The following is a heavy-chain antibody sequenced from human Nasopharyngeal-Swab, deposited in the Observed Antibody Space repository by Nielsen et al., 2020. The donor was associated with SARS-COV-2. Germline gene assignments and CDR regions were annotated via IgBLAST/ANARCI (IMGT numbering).Heavy chain of an antibody. CDR2: IYYSGST. J-gene: IGHJ4*02. CDR1: GGSISSRSSY. Sequence: SETLSLTCTVSGGSISSRSSYWGWIRQPPGKGLEWIGSIYYSGSTYYTPSLKSRVTISVDTSKNQFSLKLRSVTAADTAVYYCARAGDYGGNHDFDYWGQGTLVTVSS. D-gene: IGHD4-23*01. CDR3: ARAGDYGGNHDFDY. V-gene: IGHV4-39*01.